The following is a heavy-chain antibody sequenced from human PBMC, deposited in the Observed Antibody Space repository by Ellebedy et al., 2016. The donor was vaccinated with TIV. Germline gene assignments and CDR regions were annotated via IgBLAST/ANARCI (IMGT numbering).Heavy chain of an antibody. V-gene: IGHV4-39*07. CDR3: ARVCCGNGPD. Sequence: SETLSLTXTVSGGSISSSSYYWGWIRQPPGKGLEWIGSIYYSGSTYYNPSLKSRVTISVDTSKNQFSLKLSSVTAADTAVYYCARVCCGNGPDWGQGTLATVSS. D-gene: IGHD4-23*01. CDR2: IYYSGST. J-gene: IGHJ4*02. CDR1: GGSISSSSYY.